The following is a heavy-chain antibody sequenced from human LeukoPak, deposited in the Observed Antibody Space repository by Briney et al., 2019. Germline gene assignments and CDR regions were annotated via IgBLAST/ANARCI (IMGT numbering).Heavy chain of an antibody. J-gene: IGHJ4*02. D-gene: IGHD3-9*01. V-gene: IGHV3-21*01. CDR2: ISSSSSYI. CDR3: ARHKSPYYDILTGYYIDY. Sequence: GGSLRLSCAGSGFSFSNYAKNWVRQAPGKGLEWVSSISSSSSYIYYADSVKGRFTISRDNAKNSLYLQMNSLRAEDTAVYYCARHKSPYYDILTGYYIDYWGQGTLVTVSS. CDR1: GFSFSNYA.